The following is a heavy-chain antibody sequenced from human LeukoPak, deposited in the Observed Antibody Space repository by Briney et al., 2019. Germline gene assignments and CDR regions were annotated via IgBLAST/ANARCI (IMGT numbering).Heavy chain of an antibody. CDR2: IYWNDDK. CDR1: GFSLSTSGVG. CDR3: AHFGAYYDSSGYINWFDP. V-gene: IGHV2-5*01. Sequence: SGPTLVKPTQTLTLTCTFSGFSLSTSGVGVGWIRQPPGKALEWLALIYWNDDKRYSPSLKSRLTITKDTSKNQVVLTTTNMDPVDTATYYCAHFGAYYDSSGYINWFDPWGQGTLVTVSS. D-gene: IGHD3-22*01. J-gene: IGHJ5*02.